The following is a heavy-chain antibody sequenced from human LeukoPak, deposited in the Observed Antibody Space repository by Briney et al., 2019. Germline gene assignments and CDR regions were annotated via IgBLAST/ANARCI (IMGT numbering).Heavy chain of an antibody. CDR3: ARTSKYSSTWSYYYYGMDV. Sequence: GESLKISCKGSGYSFTSYWISWVRQMPGKGLEWMGRIDPSDSYNNYRPSFQGHVTISADKSISTAYLQWSSLKASDTAMYYCARTSKYSSTWSYYYYGMDVWGQGTTVTVSS. D-gene: IGHD6-13*01. J-gene: IGHJ6*02. V-gene: IGHV5-10-1*01. CDR1: GYSFTSYW. CDR2: IDPSDSYN.